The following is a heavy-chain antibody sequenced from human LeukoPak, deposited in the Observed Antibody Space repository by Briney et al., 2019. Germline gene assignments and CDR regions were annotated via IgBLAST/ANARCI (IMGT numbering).Heavy chain of an antibody. J-gene: IGHJ4*02. CDR3: AKGSRGSTNCYVDY. D-gene: IGHD2-2*01. Sequence: GSLRLSCAASGFTFSSYAMSWVRQAPGKGLEWVSAISGSGGSTYYADSVKGRFTISRDNSKNTLYLQMNSLRAEDTAVYYCAKGSRGSTNCYVDYWGQGTLVTVSS. CDR1: GFTFSSYA. V-gene: IGHV3-23*01. CDR2: ISGSGGST.